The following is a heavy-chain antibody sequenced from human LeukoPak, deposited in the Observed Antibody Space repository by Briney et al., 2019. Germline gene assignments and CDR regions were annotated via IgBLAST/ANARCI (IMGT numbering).Heavy chain of an antibody. CDR3: ARDGGAYYDFWSGYYAPSYFDY. V-gene: IGHV4-61*01. CDR1: GSSVSSGSYY. Sequence: PSETLSLTCTVSGSSVSSGSYYWSWIRQPPGKGLEWIGYIYYSGSTNYNPSLKSRVTISVDTSKNQFSLKLSSVTAADTAVYYCARDGGAYYDFWSGYYAPSYFDYWGQGTLVTVSS. J-gene: IGHJ4*02. CDR2: IYYSGST. D-gene: IGHD3-3*01.